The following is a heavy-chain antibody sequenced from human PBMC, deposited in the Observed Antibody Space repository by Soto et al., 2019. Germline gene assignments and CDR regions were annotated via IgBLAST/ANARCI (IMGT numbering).Heavy chain of an antibody. CDR1: GGTFSSYA. CDR3: ARGGYYDFWSGYPNDAFDI. D-gene: IGHD3-3*01. Sequence: SVKVSCKXSGGTFSSYAISWVRQAPGQGLEWMGGIIPIFGTANYAQKFQGRVTITADKPTSTAYMELSSLRSEDTAVYYCARGGYYDFWSGYPNDAFDIWGQGTMVTVSS. J-gene: IGHJ3*02. V-gene: IGHV1-69*06. CDR2: IIPIFGTA.